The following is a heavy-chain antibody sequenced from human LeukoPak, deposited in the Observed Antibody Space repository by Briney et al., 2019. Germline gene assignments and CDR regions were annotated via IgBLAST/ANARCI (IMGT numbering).Heavy chain of an antibody. D-gene: IGHD2-15*01. J-gene: IGHJ6*02. CDR1: GGSISSYY. CDR2: IYTSGST. Sequence: SETLSLTCTVSGGSISSYYWSWIRQPAGKGLEWIGRIYTSGSTNYNPSLKSRVTMSVDTSKNQFSLKLSSVTAADTAVYYCARVRAVAATHYYYYGMDVWGQGTTVTVSS. CDR3: ARVRAVAATHYYYYGMDV. V-gene: IGHV4-4*07.